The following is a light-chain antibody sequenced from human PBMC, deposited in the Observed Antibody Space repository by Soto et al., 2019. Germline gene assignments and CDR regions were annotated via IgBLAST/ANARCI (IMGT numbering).Light chain of an antibody. V-gene: IGKV3-15*01. J-gene: IGKJ3*01. CDR3: QQYKDWPPET. Sequence: EIVMTQSPATLSVSPGERATLSCRASQSVSNNLAWYQQKPGQPPRLLIYGASTRATGIPARFSGSGSGTEFTLTISSLQSEDFAVYYCQQYKDWPPETFGPGTKVDIK. CDR2: GAS. CDR1: QSVSNN.